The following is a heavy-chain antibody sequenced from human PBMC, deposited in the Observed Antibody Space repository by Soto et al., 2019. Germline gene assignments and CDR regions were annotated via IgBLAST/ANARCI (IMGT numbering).Heavy chain of an antibody. CDR2: IYSGGST. D-gene: IGHD6-13*01. CDR3: ARGAIAAEYYFDY. V-gene: IGHV3-53*01. J-gene: IGHJ4*02. Sequence: GGSLRLSCAASGFTVSSNYMSWVRQAPGKGLEWVSVIYSGGSTYYADSVKGRFTISRDNSKNTLYLQMNSLRAEDTAVYYCARGAIAAEYYFDYWGQGTLVTVSS. CDR1: GFTVSSNY.